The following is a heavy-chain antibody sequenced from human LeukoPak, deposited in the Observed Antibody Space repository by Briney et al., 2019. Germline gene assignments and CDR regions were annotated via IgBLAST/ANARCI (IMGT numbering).Heavy chain of an antibody. CDR3: AKLSSVVVPADLWFDP. V-gene: IGHV3-23*01. D-gene: IGHD2-2*01. CDR1: GFTFSSYG. Sequence: GGSLRLSCAASGFTFSSYGMSWVRQAPGKGLEWVSAISGSGGSTYYADSVKGRFTISRDNSKNTLYLQMNSLRAEDTAVYYCAKLSSVVVPADLWFDPWGQGTLVTVSS. J-gene: IGHJ5*02. CDR2: ISGSGGST.